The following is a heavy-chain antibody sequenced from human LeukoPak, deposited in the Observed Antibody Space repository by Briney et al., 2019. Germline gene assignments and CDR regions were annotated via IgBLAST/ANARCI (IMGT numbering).Heavy chain of an antibody. D-gene: IGHD2-21*02. CDR1: GXSFTSYC. CDR2: IYPTDSDT. J-gene: IGHJ3*02. Sequence: KVGESLRISFKGSGXSFTSYCISWVRQMPGKGLEWMGIIYPTDSDTRYSPSFQGQVTISADKSITTAYLQWSSLKASDTAMYYCARASRLVVTLDAFDIWGQATMVIVSS. CDR3: ARASRLVVTLDAFDI. V-gene: IGHV5-51*01.